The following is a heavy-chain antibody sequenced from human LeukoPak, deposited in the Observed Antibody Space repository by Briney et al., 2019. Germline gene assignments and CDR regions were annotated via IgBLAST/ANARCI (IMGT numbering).Heavy chain of an antibody. CDR1: GFTFSSYA. V-gene: IGHV3-23*01. Sequence: GGSLRLSCAASGFTFSSYAMSWVRQAPGKGLEWVSAISGSGGSTYYADSVKGRFTISRDNSKNTLYLQMSSLRAEDTAVYYCVRERGLIRDGYNSWGQGTLVTVSS. CDR3: VRERGLIRDGYNS. D-gene: IGHD5-24*01. J-gene: IGHJ5*02. CDR2: ISGSGGST.